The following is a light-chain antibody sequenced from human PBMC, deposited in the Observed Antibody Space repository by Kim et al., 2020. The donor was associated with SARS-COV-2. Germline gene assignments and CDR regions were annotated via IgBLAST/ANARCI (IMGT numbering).Light chain of an antibody. CDR3: SSYPSSSTLNSV. Sequence: ITISCTGTSSDVGGYNYVSWYQQHTRKARKLMIYEVINRPSGVSNRISGSKSGNTASLTISGLQAEDEADYYCSSYPSSSTLNSVFETGTMITV. J-gene: IGLJ1*01. CDR1: SSDVGGYNY. V-gene: IGLV2-14*03. CDR2: EVI.